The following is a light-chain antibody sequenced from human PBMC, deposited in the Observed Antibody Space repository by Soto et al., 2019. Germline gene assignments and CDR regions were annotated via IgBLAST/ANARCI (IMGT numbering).Light chain of an antibody. CDR1: QTINAY. V-gene: IGKV1-39*01. Sequence: DIQMTQSPSSLSASVGDRVTITCRASQTINAYLNWYQQKPGKAPKLLIYAASSLQSGVPSRFSGSGSGTDFTLTISSLQPEDFATYYCQESYRTPRTFGQGTRLKI. CDR3: QESYRTPRT. CDR2: AAS. J-gene: IGKJ2*01.